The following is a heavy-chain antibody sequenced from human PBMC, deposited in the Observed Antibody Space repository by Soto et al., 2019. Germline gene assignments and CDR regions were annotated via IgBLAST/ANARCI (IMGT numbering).Heavy chain of an antibody. CDR1: GYTFTSYA. V-gene: IGHV1-3*01. Sequence: QVQLVQSGAEVKKPGASVKVSCKASGYTFTSYAMHWVRQAPGQRLEWMGWINAGNGNTKYSQKFQGRVTITRATSAGTAYMELSSLRSEDTAVHYCARSTGSYFVGFDPWGQGTLVTVSS. CDR3: ARSTGSYFVGFDP. D-gene: IGHD1-26*01. J-gene: IGHJ5*02. CDR2: INAGNGNT.